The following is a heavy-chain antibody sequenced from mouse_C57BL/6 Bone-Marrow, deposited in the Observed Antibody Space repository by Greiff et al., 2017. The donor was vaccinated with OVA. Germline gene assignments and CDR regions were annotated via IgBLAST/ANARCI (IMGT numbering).Heavy chain of an antibody. Sequence: EVQVVESGGGLVQPKGSLKLSCAASGFSFNTYAMNWVRQAHGKGLEWVARIRSKSNNYATYYADSVKDRFTIYRDDSESMLYLQMNNLKTEDTAKYYCWRHDVYWYFDVCGTGTTVTVTS. CDR3: WRHDVYWYFDV. CDR1: GFSFNTYA. J-gene: IGHJ1*03. D-gene: IGHD2-3*01. CDR2: IRSKSNNYAT. V-gene: IGHV10-1*01.